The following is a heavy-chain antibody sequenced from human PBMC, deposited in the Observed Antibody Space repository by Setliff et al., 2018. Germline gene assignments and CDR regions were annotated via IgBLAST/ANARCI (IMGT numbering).Heavy chain of an antibody. J-gene: IGHJ4*02. CDR3: ARDRDVSTIFGVVIPAASGLGY. CDR1: GYSFTLYA. Sequence: ASVKVSCKASGYSFTLYAMHWMRQAPGQRLEWMGWINPNSGGTNYAQKFQGRVTMTRDTSTTTAYMDLNSLGSDDTATYFCARDRDVSTIFGVVIPAASGLGYWGQGTLVTVSS. CDR2: INPNSGGT. D-gene: IGHD3-3*01. V-gene: IGHV1-2*02.